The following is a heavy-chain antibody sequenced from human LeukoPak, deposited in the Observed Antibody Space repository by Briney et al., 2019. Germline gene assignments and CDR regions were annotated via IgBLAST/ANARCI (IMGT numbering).Heavy chain of an antibody. Sequence: PSETLSLTCTVSGGSISSSSYYWGWIRQPPGKGLEWIGSIYYSGSTYYNPSLKSRVTISVDTSKNQFSLKLSSVTAADTAVYYCARSHPIVVPAAMGTIDYWGQGTLVTVSS. CDR2: IYYSGST. CDR3: ARSHPIVVPAAMGTIDY. D-gene: IGHD2-2*01. J-gene: IGHJ4*02. CDR1: GGSISSSSYY. V-gene: IGHV4-39*01.